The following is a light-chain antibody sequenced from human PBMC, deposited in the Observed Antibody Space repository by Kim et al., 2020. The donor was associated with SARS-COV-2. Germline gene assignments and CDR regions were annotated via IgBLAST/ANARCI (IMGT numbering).Light chain of an antibody. Sequence: SASTGERGTIACRASQGISSYLAWYQQKPGKAPKLLIYAASTLQSGVPSRCSGSGSGTDFTLTISCLQSEDFATYYCQQYYSYPHTFGQGTKLEI. V-gene: IGKV1-8*01. J-gene: IGKJ2*01. CDR1: QGISSY. CDR2: AAS. CDR3: QQYYSYPHT.